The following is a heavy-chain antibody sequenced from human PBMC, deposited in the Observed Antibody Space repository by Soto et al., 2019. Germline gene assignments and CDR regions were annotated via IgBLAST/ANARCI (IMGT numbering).Heavy chain of an antibody. J-gene: IGHJ6*02. D-gene: IGHD3-22*01. V-gene: IGHV4-34*01. CDR3: ARGSDSSGYYSNYYYYGMDV. CDR2: INHSGST. CDR1: GGSFSGYY. Sequence: SETLSLTCAVYGGSFSGYYWGWIRQPPGKGLEWIGEINHSGSTNYNPSLKSRVTISVDTSKNQFSLKLSSVTAADTAVYYCARGSDSSGYYSNYYYYGMDVWGQGTTVTVSS.